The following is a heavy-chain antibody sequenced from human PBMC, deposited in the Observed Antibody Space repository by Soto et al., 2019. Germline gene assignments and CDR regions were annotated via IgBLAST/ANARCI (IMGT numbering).Heavy chain of an antibody. CDR3: ARRTTPTTGAFDI. Sequence: ASVKVSCKASGYTFTSYDINWVRQATGQGLEWMGWMNPNSGNTGYAQKFQGRVTMTRNTSISTAYMELSSLRSEDTAAYYCARRTTPTTGAFDIWGQGTMVTVSS. V-gene: IGHV1-8*01. CDR1: GYTFTSYD. CDR2: MNPNSGNT. D-gene: IGHD4-17*01. J-gene: IGHJ3*02.